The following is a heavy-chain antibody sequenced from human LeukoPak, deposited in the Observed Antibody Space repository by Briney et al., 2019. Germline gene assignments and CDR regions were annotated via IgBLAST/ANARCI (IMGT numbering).Heavy chain of an antibody. CDR3: ARVVDGSGSYAAHFDY. CDR1: GFTFSSYW. CDR2: IKQDGSEK. Sequence: PGGSLRLSCAASGFTFSSYWMSWVRQAPGKGLEWVANIKQDGSEKYYVDSVKGRFTISRDNAKNSLYLQMNSLRAEDTAVYYCARVVDGSGSYAAHFDYWGQGTLVTVSS. D-gene: IGHD3-10*01. V-gene: IGHV3-7*04. J-gene: IGHJ4*02.